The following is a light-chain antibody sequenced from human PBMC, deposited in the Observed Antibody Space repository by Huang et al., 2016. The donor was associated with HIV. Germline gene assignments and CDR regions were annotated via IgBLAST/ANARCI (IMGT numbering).Light chain of an antibody. CDR2: GAS. CDR1: QSISSD. Sequence: EIVMTQSPATLSVSPGERPTLSCRASQSISSDLAWYQVKPGQAPRLLIHGASNRATEIPARFSGSGSGTEFTLTISSLQSEDFAVYYCQQYNDWPRTFGQGTKVEIK. V-gene: IGKV3-15*01. CDR3: QQYNDWPRT. J-gene: IGKJ1*01.